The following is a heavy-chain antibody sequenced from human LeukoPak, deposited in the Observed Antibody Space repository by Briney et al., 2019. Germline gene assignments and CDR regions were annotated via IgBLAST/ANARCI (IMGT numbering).Heavy chain of an antibody. CDR3: AREVGSSCSGGSCYSGYYYYYMDV. CDR1: GYTFTSYD. J-gene: IGHJ6*03. V-gene: IGHV1-8*03. D-gene: IGHD2-15*01. Sequence: ASVKVSCKASGYTFTSYDINWVRQATGQGLEWMGWMNPNSGTTGYAQKFQGRVTITRSTSISTAYMELSSLRSEDTAVYYCAREVGSSCSGGSCYSGYYYYYMDVWGKGTTVTVSS. CDR2: MNPNSGTT.